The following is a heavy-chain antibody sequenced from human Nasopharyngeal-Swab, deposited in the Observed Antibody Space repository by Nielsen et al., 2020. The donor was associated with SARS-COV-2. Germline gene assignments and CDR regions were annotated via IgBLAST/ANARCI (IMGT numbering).Heavy chain of an antibody. CDR1: GFTFSSYA. CDR3: ASYGDHPLDY. J-gene: IGHJ4*02. V-gene: IGHV3-30-3*01. CDR2: ISYDGSNK. D-gene: IGHD4-17*01. Sequence: GESLKISCAASGFTFSSYAMHWVRQAPGRGLEWVAVISYDGSNKYYADSVKGRFTISRDNSKNTLYLQMNSLRGEDTAVYYCASYGDHPLDYWGQGTLVTVSS.